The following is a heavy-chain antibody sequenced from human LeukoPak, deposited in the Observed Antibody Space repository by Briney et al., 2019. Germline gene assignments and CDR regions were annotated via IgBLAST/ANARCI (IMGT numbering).Heavy chain of an antibody. CDR1: GYIFTDYY. D-gene: IGHD6-13*01. CDR3: ATPGIAAAGTQKDFDY. CDR2: INPNSGGT. J-gene: IGHJ4*02. Sequence: ASVKVSCKASGYIFTDYYMHWVRQAPGQELGWMGRINPNSGGTNYAQKFQGRVTMTRDTSISTAYMELSRLRSDDSAVYYCATPGIAAAGTQKDFDYWGQGTLVTVSS. V-gene: IGHV1-2*06.